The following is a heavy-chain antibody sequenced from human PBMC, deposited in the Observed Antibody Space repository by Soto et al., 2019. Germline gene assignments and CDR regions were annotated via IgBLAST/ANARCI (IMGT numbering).Heavy chain of an antibody. J-gene: IGHJ6*04. D-gene: IGHD3-10*01. CDR2: IIPIFGTA. V-gene: IGHV1-69*13. Sequence: SVKVSCKASGGTFSSYAISWVRQAPGQGLEWMGGIIPIFGTANYAQKFQGRVTITADESTSTAYMELSSLRSEDTAVYYCARGYGSGSYKVSYYYGMDVWGKGTTVTVSS. CDR1: GGTFSSYA. CDR3: ARGYGSGSYKVSYYYGMDV.